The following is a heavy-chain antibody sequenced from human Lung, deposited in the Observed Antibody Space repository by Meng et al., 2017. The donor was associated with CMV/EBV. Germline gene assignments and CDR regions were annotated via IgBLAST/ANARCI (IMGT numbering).Heavy chain of an antibody. J-gene: IGHJ6*01. Sequence: GESLKISCAASGFSFSSYWMHWVRQAPGRGLVWVAHINNDGSSTTYADSVKGRFTISRDNAKNTVFLQMHSLGVEDTAVYYCARDSIVVPGRIYYYAMDVWGHGTTV. V-gene: IGHV3-74*01. CDR1: GFSFSSYW. CDR2: INNDGSST. D-gene: IGHD6-19*01. CDR3: ARDSIVVPGRIYYYAMDV.